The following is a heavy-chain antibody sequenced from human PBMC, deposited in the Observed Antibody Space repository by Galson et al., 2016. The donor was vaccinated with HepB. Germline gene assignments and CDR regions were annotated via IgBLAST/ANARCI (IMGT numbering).Heavy chain of an antibody. Sequence: SLRLSCAASGFSFSSYGMHWVRQAPGKGLVWVSRINSDGGRTTYADSVTGRFTISRDNARNSLYLHMNSLRDEDTAVYYCARGLRYFDLWGRGTLVTVSS. CDR1: GFSFSSYG. J-gene: IGHJ2*01. CDR3: ARGLRYFDL. V-gene: IGHV3-74*01. CDR2: INSDGGRT.